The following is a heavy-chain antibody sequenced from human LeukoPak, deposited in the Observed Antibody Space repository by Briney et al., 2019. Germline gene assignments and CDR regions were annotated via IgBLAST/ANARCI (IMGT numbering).Heavy chain of an antibody. CDR3: ARGLYGDYVLDY. V-gene: IGHV3-53*01. D-gene: IGHD4-17*01. Sequence: GGSLRLSCVPSGFTVSTNYMTWVRQAPGKGLEWVSVIYSGGSTYYADSVKGRFTISRDNSKNTLYLQMNSLGAEDTAVYYCARGLYGDYVLDYWGQGTLVTVSS. CDR2: IYSGGST. CDR1: GFTVSTNY. J-gene: IGHJ4*02.